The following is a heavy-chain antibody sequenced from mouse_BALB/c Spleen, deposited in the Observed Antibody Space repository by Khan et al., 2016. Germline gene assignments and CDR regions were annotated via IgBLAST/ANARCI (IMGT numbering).Heavy chain of an antibody. CDR3: TRIARTIN. CDR2: INSNGGST. J-gene: IGHJ2*01. Sequence: EVELVESGGGLVQPGGSLKLSCAASGFTFSSYGMSWVRQTPDKRLELVATINSNGGSTYYPDSVKGRLTISRDNTKSSLYRQMSSLKSEDTPMYYCTRIARTINWVQGTTLTVSS. CDR1: GFTFSSYG. V-gene: IGHV5-6-3*01.